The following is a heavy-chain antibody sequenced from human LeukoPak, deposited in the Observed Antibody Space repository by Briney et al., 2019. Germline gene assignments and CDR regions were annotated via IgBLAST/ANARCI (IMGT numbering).Heavy chain of an antibody. D-gene: IGHD1-20*01. CDR2: ISYDGSNK. CDR1: GFTFSSYA. CDR3: ARDLGAGITGTSALGY. V-gene: IGHV3-30-3*01. J-gene: IGHJ4*02. Sequence: GGSLRLSCAASGFTFSSYAMHWVRQAPGKGLEWVAVISYDGSNKYYADSVKGRFTISRDNSKNTLYLQMNSLRAEDTAVYYCARDLGAGITGTSALGYWGQGTLVTVSS.